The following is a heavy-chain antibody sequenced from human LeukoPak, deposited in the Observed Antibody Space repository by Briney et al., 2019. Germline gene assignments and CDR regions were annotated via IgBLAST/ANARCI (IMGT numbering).Heavy chain of an antibody. CDR3: ARDGGNSWDY. J-gene: IGHJ4*02. D-gene: IGHD6-13*01. Sequence: GESLRLSCAASGFTFTVYAMSWVRQAPGKGLEWVSAISGSSDNTYFADSVKGRFTISRDNSKNTVSLQMNSLRAEDTAVYYCARDGGNSWDYWGQGTLVTVSS. CDR2: ISGSSDNT. V-gene: IGHV3-23*01. CDR1: GFTFTVYA.